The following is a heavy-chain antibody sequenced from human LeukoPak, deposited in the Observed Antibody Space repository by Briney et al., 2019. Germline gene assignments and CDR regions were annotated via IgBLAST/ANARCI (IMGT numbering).Heavy chain of an antibody. Sequence: QPGGSLRLSCAASGFTFRNYYIHWVRQVPGKGLVWVSHIDSDGSSTRYADSVKGRFTISRDNAKNTLYLQMNSLRAEDTAVYYCARRGKYWHFDLWGRGTLVTVSS. CDR2: IDSDGSST. CDR3: ARRGKYWHFDL. D-gene: IGHD3-10*01. CDR1: GFTFRNYY. V-gene: IGHV3-74*01. J-gene: IGHJ2*01.